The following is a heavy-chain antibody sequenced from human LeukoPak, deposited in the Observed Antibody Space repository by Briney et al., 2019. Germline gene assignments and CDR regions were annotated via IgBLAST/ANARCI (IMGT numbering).Heavy chain of an antibody. D-gene: IGHD3-10*01. CDR3: ARVYYGSGSYYMGYYYGMDV. CDR1: GYSFTSYW. J-gene: IGHJ6*02. V-gene: IGHV5-51*01. CDR2: IYPGDSDT. Sequence: GASLQISCQGSGYSFTSYWIGWVRQMPGKGLEWMGIIYPGDSDTRYSPSFQGQVTISADKSISTAYLQWSSLKASDTAMYYCARVYYGSGSYYMGYYYGMDVWGQGTTVTVSS.